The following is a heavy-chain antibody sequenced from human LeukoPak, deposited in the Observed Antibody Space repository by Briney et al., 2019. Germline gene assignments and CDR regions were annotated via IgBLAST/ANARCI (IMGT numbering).Heavy chain of an antibody. CDR3: ARDGVAAAGIPNNWFDP. V-gene: IGHV4-59*12. CDR1: GGSINSYY. J-gene: IGHJ5*02. CDR2: ISYSGST. D-gene: IGHD6-13*01. Sequence: PSETLSITCTVSGGSINSYYWSWIRQPPGKGLEWIGYISYSGSTSYNPSLENRVAISVDTSKNQFSLKLSSVTAADTAVYYCARDGVAAAGIPNNWFDPWGQGTLVTVSS.